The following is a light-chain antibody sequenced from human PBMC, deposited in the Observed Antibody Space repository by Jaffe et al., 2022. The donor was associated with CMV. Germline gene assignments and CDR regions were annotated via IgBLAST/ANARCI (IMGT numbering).Light chain of an antibody. CDR1: QSVGSN. CDR2: GAS. Sequence: IVMTQSPATLSVSPGERAALSCTASQSVGSNLAWYQQKPGQAPRRLIYGASTRATGIPARFSGSGSGTEFTLTISSLQSEDFALYYCHQYHNWPHTFGQGTKLEIK. V-gene: IGKV3-15*01. CDR3: HQYHNWPHT. J-gene: IGKJ2*01.